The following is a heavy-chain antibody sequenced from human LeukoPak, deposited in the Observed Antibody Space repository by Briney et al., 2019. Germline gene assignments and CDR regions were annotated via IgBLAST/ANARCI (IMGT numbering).Heavy chain of an antibody. J-gene: IGHJ4*02. CDR1: GGSFSGYY. V-gene: IGHV4-34*12. CDR2: GLHTGSA. D-gene: IGHD5/OR15-5a*01. CDR3: ARERKSTEAYFDY. Sequence: PSETLSLTCAVYGGSFSGYYWTWIRQPPGKGLEWIGEGLHTGSANYNPSLKSRVTMSVDTSKNQFSLKLSSVTAADTALYYCARERKSTEAYFDYWGQGILVTVSS.